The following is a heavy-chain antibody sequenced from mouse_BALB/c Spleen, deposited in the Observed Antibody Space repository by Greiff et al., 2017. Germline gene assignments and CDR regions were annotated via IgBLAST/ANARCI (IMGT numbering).Heavy chain of an antibody. V-gene: IGHV1S29*02. CDR1: GYTFTDYN. CDR3: ARKGDRRGFAY. Sequence: VQLQQSGPELVKPGASVKISCKASGYTFTDYNMHWVKQSHGKSLEWIGYIYPYNGGTGYNQKFKSKATLTVDNSSSTAYMELRSLTSEDSAVYYCARKGDRRGFAYWGQGTLVTVSA. CDR2: IYPYNGGT. J-gene: IGHJ3*01. D-gene: IGHD2-14*01.